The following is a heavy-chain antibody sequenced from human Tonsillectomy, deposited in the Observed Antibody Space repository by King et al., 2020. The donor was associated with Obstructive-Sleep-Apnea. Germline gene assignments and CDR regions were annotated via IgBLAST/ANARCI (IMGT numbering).Heavy chain of an antibody. Sequence: VQLQESGPGLVKPSQTLSLTCTVSGGSISSGDYYLNWIRQPPGKGLGWVGYIYYRWSTYYNPSLKSRVTISLDTSKNQFSLKVNSMTDADTAVYYCARKGKWLQSLPFDYWGQGTLVTVSA. J-gene: IGHJ4*02. CDR3: ARKGKWLQSLPFDY. D-gene: IGHD5-24*01. V-gene: IGHV4-30-4*01. CDR1: GGSISSGDYY. CDR2: IYYRWST.